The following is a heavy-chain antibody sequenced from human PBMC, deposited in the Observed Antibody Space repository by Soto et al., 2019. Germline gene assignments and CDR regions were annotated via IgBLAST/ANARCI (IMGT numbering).Heavy chain of an antibody. J-gene: IGHJ5*02. Sequence: QSQTLSLTCAISGDSVSSNSAAWNWIRQSPSRGLEWLGRTYYRSKWYNDYAVSVKSRITINPDTSKNQFSLQLNSVTPEDTAVYYCARAPLTGSGWYANWFDPWGQGTLVTVSS. V-gene: IGHV6-1*01. CDR1: GDSVSSNSAA. CDR3: ARAPLTGSGWYANWFDP. CDR2: TYYRSKWYN. D-gene: IGHD6-19*01.